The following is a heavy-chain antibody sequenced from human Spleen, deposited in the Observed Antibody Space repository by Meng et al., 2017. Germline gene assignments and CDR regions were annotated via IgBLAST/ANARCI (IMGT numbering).Heavy chain of an antibody. CDR3: TRDGYSDCSRTSCFDY. D-gene: IGHD2-2*01. V-gene: IGHV7-4-1*02. Sequence: GQLVQSGSELKKPGASVKVSGKASGYTFTSYTMNWLRQAPGQGLEWMGWINTKTGNPTYAQGFTGRLVFSLDTSVSTAYLQISGLKADDTAVYYCTRDGYSDCSRTSCFDYWGQGTLVTVSS. CDR1: GYTFTSYT. J-gene: IGHJ4*02. CDR2: INTKTGNP.